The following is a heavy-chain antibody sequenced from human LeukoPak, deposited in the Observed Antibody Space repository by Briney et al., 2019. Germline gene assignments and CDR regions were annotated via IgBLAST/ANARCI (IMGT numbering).Heavy chain of an antibody. D-gene: IGHD3-3*01. CDR2: IYYSGST. CDR1: GGSISSSSYY. J-gene: IGHJ4*02. CDR3: ARHGHYDFWSGYYGLYY. V-gene: IGHV4-39*01. Sequence: KPSETLSLTCTVSGGSISSSSYYWGWIRQPPGKGLEWIGSIYYSGSTYYNPSLKSRVTISVDTSKNQFSLKLSSVTAADTAVYYCARHGHYDFWSGYYGLYYWGQGTLVTVSS.